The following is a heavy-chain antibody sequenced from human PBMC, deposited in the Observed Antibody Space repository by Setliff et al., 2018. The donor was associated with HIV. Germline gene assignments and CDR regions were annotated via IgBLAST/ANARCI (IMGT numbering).Heavy chain of an antibody. V-gene: IGHV3-21*01. CDR2: ISSTGRYI. D-gene: IGHD3-22*01. J-gene: IGHJ3*02. CDR1: GFTFSSYT. CDR3: AKGGGDSSGYFLPNDAFDI. Sequence: PGGSLRLSCAASGFTFSSYTMNWVRQAPGKGLEWVSSISSTGRYIYYADSLKGRFTISRDNSKNTLYLQMNSLRAEDTAVYYCAKGGGDSSGYFLPNDAFDIWGQGTMVTVSS.